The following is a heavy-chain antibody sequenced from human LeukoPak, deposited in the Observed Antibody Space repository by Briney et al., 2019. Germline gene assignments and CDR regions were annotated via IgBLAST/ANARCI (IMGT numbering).Heavy chain of an antibody. CDR1: GFTFSNAW. V-gene: IGHV3-15*01. CDR2: IKSKTDGGTT. CDR3: NKATYYDFWSYFDY. D-gene: IGHD3-3*01. J-gene: IGHJ4*02. Sequence: KTGGSLRLSCAASGFTFSNAWMSWVRQAPGKGLEWVGRIKSKTDGGTTDYAAPVKGRFTISRDDSKNTLYLQMNSLKTEDTAVYYCNKATYYDFWSYFDYWGQGTLVTVSS.